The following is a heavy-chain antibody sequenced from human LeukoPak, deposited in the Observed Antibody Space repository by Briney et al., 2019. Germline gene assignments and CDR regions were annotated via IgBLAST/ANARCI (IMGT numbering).Heavy chain of an antibody. CDR2: INSDGSST. D-gene: IGHD3-10*01. Sequence: GGSLRLSCAASGFTFSSYWMHWVRQAPGKGLVWVSRINSDGSSTSYADSVKGRFTISRDNAKNTLYLQMNSLRAEDTAVYYCVQEAFGEQPFDYWGQGTLVTVSS. CDR3: VQEAFGEQPFDY. CDR1: GFTFSSYW. V-gene: IGHV3-74*01. J-gene: IGHJ4*02.